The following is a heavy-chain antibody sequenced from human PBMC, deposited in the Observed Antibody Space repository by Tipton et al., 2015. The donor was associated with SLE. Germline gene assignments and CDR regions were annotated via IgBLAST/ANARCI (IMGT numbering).Heavy chain of an antibody. D-gene: IGHD3-16*01. CDR3: ARARPNMITFGGEENY. V-gene: IGHV4-31*03. CDR1: GGSISSGGYY. J-gene: IGHJ4*02. CDR2: IYYSGST. Sequence: TLSLTCTVSGGSISSGGYYWSWIRQHPGKGLEWIGYIYYSGSTYYNPSLKSRVTISVDTSKNQFSLKLSSVTAADTAVYYCARARPNMITFGGEENYWGQETLVTVSS.